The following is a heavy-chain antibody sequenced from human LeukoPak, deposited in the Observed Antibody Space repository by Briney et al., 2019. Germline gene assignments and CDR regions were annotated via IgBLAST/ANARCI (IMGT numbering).Heavy chain of an antibody. CDR1: GFTFSSYG. D-gene: IGHD3-3*01. Sequence: GGSLRLSCTASGFTFSSYGVHWVRQAPGKGLEWVAFIRYDGSNKYYADSVKGRFTISRDNSKNTLYLQMNSLRAEDTAVYYCAKGSTVFGVIIKTYLDYWGQGTLVTVSS. V-gene: IGHV3-30*02. J-gene: IGHJ4*02. CDR2: IRYDGSNK. CDR3: AKGSTVFGVIIKTYLDY.